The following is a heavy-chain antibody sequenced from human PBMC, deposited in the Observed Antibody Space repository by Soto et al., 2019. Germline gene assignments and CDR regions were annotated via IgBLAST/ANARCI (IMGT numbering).Heavy chain of an antibody. Sequence: ASVKVSCKASGGTFSSYAISWVRQAPGQGLERMGGIIPIFGTANYAQKFQGRVTITADESTSTAYMELSSLRSEDTAVYYCARDHQQWLARNYFDYWGQGTLVTVSS. CDR2: IIPIFGTA. J-gene: IGHJ4*02. CDR3: ARDHQQWLARNYFDY. V-gene: IGHV1-69*13. CDR1: GGTFSSYA. D-gene: IGHD6-19*01.